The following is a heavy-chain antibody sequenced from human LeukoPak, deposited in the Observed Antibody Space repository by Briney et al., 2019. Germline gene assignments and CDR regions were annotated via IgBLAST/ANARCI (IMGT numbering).Heavy chain of an antibody. D-gene: IGHD3-10*01. CDR1: GFTFSPYT. V-gene: IGHV3-7*01. Sequence: GGSLRLSCAASGFTFSPYTMNWVRQAPGKGLEWVANIKQDGSEKYYVDSVKGRFTISRDNAKNSLYLQMNSLRAEDTAVYFCARGGFDIWGQGTMVTVSS. CDR3: ARGGFDI. J-gene: IGHJ3*02. CDR2: IKQDGSEK.